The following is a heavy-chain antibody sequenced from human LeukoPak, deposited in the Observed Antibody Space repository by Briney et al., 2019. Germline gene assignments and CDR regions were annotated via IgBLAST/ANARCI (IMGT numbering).Heavy chain of an antibody. D-gene: IGHD6-6*01. CDR3: AKKVGLVSAPLYYFDL. CDR1: GFTFSSYA. CDR2: TGGPGGSR. Sequence: GGSLRPSCAASGFTFSSYAMSWVRQAPGKGLGWASATGGPGGSRDYADSVKGGFTISRDNSKNTLYLQMNSLRAEDTAIYYCAKKVGLVSAPLYYFDLWGQGTLVTVSS. V-gene: IGHV3-23*01. J-gene: IGHJ4*02.